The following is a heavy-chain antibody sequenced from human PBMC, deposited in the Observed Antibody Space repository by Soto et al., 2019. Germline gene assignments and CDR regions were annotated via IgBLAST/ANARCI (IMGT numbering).Heavy chain of an antibody. V-gene: IGHV4-39*01. D-gene: IGHD4-17*01. CDR1: GGSISSSSYY. CDR3: ARQLTVTTIDY. CDR2: IYYSGST. J-gene: IGHJ4*02. Sequence: SETLSLTCTVSGGSISSSSYYWGWIRQPPGKGLEWIGSIYYSGSTYYNPSLKSRVTISVDTSKNQFSLKLSSVTAADTAVYYCARQLTVTTIDYWGQGTLVTVSS.